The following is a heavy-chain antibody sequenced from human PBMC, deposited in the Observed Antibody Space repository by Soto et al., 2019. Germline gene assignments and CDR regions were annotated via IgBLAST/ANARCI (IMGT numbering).Heavy chain of an antibody. Sequence: GSLRLSCAASGFTFTRFSMNWVRQAPGKGLEWVSSISSTTNYIYYGDSMKGRFTISRDNAKNSLYLEMNSLRAEDTAVYYCARESEDLTSNFDYWGQGTLVTVSS. J-gene: IGHJ4*02. V-gene: IGHV3-21*06. CDR1: GFTFTRFS. CDR3: ARESEDLTSNFDY. CDR2: ISSTTNYI.